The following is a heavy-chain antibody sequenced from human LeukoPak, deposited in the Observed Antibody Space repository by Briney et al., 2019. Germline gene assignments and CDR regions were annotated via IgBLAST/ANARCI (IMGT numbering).Heavy chain of an antibody. D-gene: IGHD5-12*01. CDR1: GFTFSDYY. Sequence: GGSLRLSCAASGFTFSDYYMSWVRQAPGKGLVWVSRINSDGSSTSYADSVKGRFTISRDNAKNTLYLQMNSLRAEDTAVYYCARGYSGYDRDAFDIWGQRTMVTVSS. J-gene: IGHJ3*02. V-gene: IGHV3-74*01. CDR3: ARGYSGYDRDAFDI. CDR2: INSDGSST.